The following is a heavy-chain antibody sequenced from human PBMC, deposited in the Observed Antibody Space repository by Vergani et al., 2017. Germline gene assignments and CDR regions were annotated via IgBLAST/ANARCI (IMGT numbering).Heavy chain of an antibody. Sequence: QLQLQESGPGRVKPSATLSLTCSVSGASIRSSNYYWGWIRQPPGKGLEWMASIYYSGSTYYKPSLKRRVTQSVDTSKNQCSLKLSSVTAADKAVYFCARHSTVEWLVKLGWIDPWGQGILVTVSS. V-gene: IGHV4-39*01. CDR3: ARHSTVEWLVKLGWIDP. D-gene: IGHD6-19*01. CDR2: IYYSGST. J-gene: IGHJ5*02. CDR1: GASIRSSNYY.